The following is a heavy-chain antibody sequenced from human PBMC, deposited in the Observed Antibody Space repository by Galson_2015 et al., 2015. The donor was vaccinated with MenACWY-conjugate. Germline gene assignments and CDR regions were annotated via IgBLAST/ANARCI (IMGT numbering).Heavy chain of an antibody. Sequence: SVKVSCKASGYTFTTYYMHWLRQAPGQGLEWMGIVNPSGASTTYAQKFEGRVTMTRDTSTSTVYMQLSSLRSEDTAMYYCARADPYCSGGSCYSDYWGQGTLVTVSS. D-gene: IGHD2-15*01. V-gene: IGHV1-46*01. J-gene: IGHJ4*02. CDR3: ARADPYCSGGSCYSDY. CDR2: VNPSGAST. CDR1: GYTFTTYY.